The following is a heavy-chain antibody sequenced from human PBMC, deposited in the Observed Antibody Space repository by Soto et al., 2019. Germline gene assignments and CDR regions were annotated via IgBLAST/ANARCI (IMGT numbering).Heavy chain of an antibody. CDR2: IIPIFGTA. V-gene: IGHV1-69*01. CDR3: AKTLEDYSNYSYGMDV. D-gene: IGHD4-4*01. Sequence: QVQLVQSGAEVKKPGSSVKVSCKASGGTFSSYAISWVRQAPGQGLEWMGGIIPIFGTANYAQKFQGRVTITADESTSTAYMELSSLRSEDTAVYYCAKTLEDYSNYSYGMDVWGQGTTVTVSS. J-gene: IGHJ6*02. CDR1: GGTFSSYA.